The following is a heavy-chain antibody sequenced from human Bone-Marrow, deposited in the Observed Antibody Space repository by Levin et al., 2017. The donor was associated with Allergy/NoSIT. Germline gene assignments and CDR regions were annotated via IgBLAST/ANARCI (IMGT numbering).Heavy chain of an antibody. J-gene: IGHJ6*02. CDR3: VRDAECTDNTWLGHGMDV. Sequence: GGSLRLSCATSGFTFSIHWMNWVRQAPGKGLEWVANIKEDGSQINYVESVKGRFTISRDNAKNSLYLQMSSLRAEDSAVYYCVRDAECTDNTWLGHGMDVWGQGTTVTVSS. CDR1: GFTFSIHW. V-gene: IGHV3-7*01. CDR2: IKEDGSQI. D-gene: IGHD2-8*02.